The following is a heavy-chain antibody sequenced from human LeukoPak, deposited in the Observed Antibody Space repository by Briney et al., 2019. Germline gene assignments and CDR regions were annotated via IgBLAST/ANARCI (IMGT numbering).Heavy chain of an antibody. CDR2: ISSSGST. D-gene: IGHD3-9*01. CDR1: GDSISSGDYY. CDR3: ARGTDQTYYDILTGYYYGYYYYMDV. J-gene: IGHJ6*03. V-gene: IGHV4-61*02. Sequence: PSETLSLTCTVSGDSISSGDYYWSWIRQPAGKGLEWIGRISSSGSTNYNPSLKSRVTISVDTSKNQFSLKLSSVTAADTAVYYCARGTDQTYYDILTGYYYGYYYYMDVWGKGTTVTVSS.